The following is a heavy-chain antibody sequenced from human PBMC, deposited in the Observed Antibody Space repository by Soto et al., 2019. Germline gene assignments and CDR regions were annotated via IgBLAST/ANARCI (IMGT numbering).Heavy chain of an antibody. D-gene: IGHD1-26*01. J-gene: IGHJ4*01. Sequence: QVQLVESGGGVVQPGMSLSLSCAASGFSFSNYGMHWVRQAPGKGLEWVTLISNDGSNKFYADSVKGRFTISRDNSKDTLYLQMTSLKVEDTAVYYCAKDGADTGTYNFDCWGQEPWSPSPQ. CDR1: GFSFSNYG. CDR2: ISNDGSNK. CDR3: AKDGADTGTYNFDC. V-gene: IGHV3-30*18.